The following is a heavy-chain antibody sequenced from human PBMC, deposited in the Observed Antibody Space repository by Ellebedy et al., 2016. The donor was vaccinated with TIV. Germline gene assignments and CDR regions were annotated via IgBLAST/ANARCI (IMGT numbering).Heavy chain of an antibody. D-gene: IGHD3-10*01. CDR1: GDSIISSSYC. V-gene: IGHV4-39*07. CDR3: VRDLLFSGSRRVLD. Sequence: SETLSLXXTVSGDSIISSSYCWGWIRQPPGKGLEWIGNICSRGNTFYNAPLRSRLTISVDTSKNQFSLNLSSVTAAGTAVYYCVRDLLFSGSRRVLDWGQGTLVAVSS. CDR2: ICSRGNT. J-gene: IGHJ4*02.